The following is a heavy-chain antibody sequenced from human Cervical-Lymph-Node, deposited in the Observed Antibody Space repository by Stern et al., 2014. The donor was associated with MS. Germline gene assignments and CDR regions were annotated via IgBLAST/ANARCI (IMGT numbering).Heavy chain of an antibody. CDR2: VNPTDGRT. CDR1: GDTFASYP. J-gene: IGHJ1*01. Sequence: VQLVQSGAEVKKPGASVKVSCKASGDTFASYPIHLLRQAPGPGPVWMGIVNPTDGRTTYAQTFQGRVTMTRDTSTRTVYMELSSLRAEDTAMYFCANPLPYANWGQGTRVTVSS. D-gene: IGHD4-17*01. V-gene: IGHV1-46*03. CDR3: ANPLPYAN.